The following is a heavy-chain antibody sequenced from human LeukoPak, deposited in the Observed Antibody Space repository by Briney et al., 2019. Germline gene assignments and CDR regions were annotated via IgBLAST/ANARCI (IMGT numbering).Heavy chain of an antibody. CDR3: ARDYAGSPDY. Sequence: GGSLRLSCTASGFTFSTYWINWVRQSPGKGLVWVALINGDGSTTTHADSVKGRFTISRDNAKNTAYLQMNSLRDEDTAVYFCARDYAGSPDYWGQGTLATVSA. V-gene: IGHV3-74*03. CDR1: GFTFSTYW. J-gene: IGHJ4*02. D-gene: IGHD3-10*01. CDR2: INGDGSTT.